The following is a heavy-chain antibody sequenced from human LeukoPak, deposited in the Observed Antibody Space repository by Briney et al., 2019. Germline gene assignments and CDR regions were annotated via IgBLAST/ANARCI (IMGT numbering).Heavy chain of an antibody. V-gene: IGHV3-30*18. D-gene: IGHD3-22*01. CDR1: GFTFSDYD. CDR2: ISFDGSDK. Sequence: SGGSLRLPCADSGFTFSDYDMHWVRQAPGKGLEWVAIISFDGSDKYYADSVTGRFTISRDNSKNTLYLQMNSLRPDDTAVYYCAKGENYYYDSSTYSPPFDYWGQEPWSPSPQ. J-gene: IGHJ4*01. CDR3: AKGENYYYDSSTYSPPFDY.